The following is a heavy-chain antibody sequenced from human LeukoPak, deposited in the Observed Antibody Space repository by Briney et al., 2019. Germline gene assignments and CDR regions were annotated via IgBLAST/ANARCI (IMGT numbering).Heavy chain of an antibody. D-gene: IGHD4-23*01. CDR1: GGSISSGDYY. Sequence: SQTLSLTCTVSGGSISSGDYYWSWIRQPPGKGLEWIRYIYYSGSTYYNPSLKSRVTISVDTSKNQFSLKLSSVTAADTAVYYCARVENDYGGNRYFDYWGQGTLVTVSS. CDR3: ARVENDYGGNRYFDY. J-gene: IGHJ4*02. V-gene: IGHV4-30-4*01. CDR2: IYYSGST.